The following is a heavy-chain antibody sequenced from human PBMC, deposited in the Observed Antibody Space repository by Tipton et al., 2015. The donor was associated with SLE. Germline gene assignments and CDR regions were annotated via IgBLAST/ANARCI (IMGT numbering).Heavy chain of an antibody. V-gene: IGHV3-48*03. CDR3: AKGNYGDYYNWFDP. D-gene: IGHD4-17*01. Sequence: SLRLSCAASGFTFSSYEMNWVRQAPGKGLEWVSYISSSGSTIYYADSVKGRFTISRDNSKNTLYLQMNSLRAEDTAVYYCAKGNYGDYYNWFDPWGQGTLVTVSS. J-gene: IGHJ5*02. CDR1: GFTFSSYE. CDR2: ISSSGSTI.